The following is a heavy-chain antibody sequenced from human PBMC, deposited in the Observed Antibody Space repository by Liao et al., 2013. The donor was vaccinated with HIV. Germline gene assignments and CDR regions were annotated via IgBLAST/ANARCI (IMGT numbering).Heavy chain of an antibody. D-gene: IGHD1-26*01. Sequence: QVQLRESGPGLVKPSETLSLTCTVSGGSTNNYYWSWIRQPPGRGLEWIGFISYRGNTNYNPSLKSRVTILVDTSKNQISLKLTSVTTADTAVYYCARVYSGTFEHYYHYYMDVWGERDHGHRLL. V-gene: IGHV4-59*01. CDR1: GGSTNNYY. CDR2: ISYRGNT. J-gene: IGHJ6*03. CDR3: ARVYSGTFEHYYHYYMDV.